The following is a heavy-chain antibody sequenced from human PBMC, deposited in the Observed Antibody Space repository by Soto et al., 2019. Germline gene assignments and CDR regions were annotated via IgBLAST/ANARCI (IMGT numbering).Heavy chain of an antibody. CDR3: ARGHEVIRGALDV. Sequence: SVKVSCKASGYRFETYGMTWVRQAPGQGLEWMGWISAYSVDTYNAQKFQDRVTMTTDTSTGTAYMELRGLRSDDTAVYYCARGHEVIRGALDVWGQGTTVTVSS. CDR1: GYRFETYG. V-gene: IGHV1-18*01. D-gene: IGHD2-21*01. CDR2: ISAYSVDT. J-gene: IGHJ6*02.